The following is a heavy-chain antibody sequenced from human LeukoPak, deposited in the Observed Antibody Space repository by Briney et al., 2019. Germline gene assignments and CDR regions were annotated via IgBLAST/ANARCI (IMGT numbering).Heavy chain of an antibody. Sequence: SETLSLTCTVSGGFITSYYWGWIRQPPGKGLEWIGHIYYSGSTNYNPSLKSRVTISVDTSKNQFSLKLSSVTAADTAVYYCARGGFVLAYDAFDIWGQGTMVTVSS. CDR3: ARGGFVLAYDAFDI. CDR1: GGFITSYY. CDR2: IYYSGST. D-gene: IGHD2-21*01. V-gene: IGHV4-59*01. J-gene: IGHJ3*02.